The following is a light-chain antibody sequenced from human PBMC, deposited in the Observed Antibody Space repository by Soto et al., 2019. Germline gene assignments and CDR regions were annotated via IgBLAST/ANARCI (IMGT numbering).Light chain of an antibody. J-gene: IGKJ3*01. CDR3: QHYGSSLLFT. Sequence: EIVLTQSPGTLSLSPGERATLSCRASQSVSSFYLAWYQQKPGQAPRLLIYGASSRATGIPDRFSGSGSGTDFTLTISRLEPEDFAAYYCQHYGSSLLFTFGPGTKVDIK. V-gene: IGKV3-20*01. CDR1: QSVSSFY. CDR2: GAS.